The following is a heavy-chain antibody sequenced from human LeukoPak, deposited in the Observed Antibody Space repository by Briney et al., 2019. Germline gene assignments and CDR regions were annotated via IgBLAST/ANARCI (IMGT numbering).Heavy chain of an antibody. CDR1: GGSFSGYY. V-gene: IGHV4-34*01. CDR2: INHSGST. Sequence: SETLSPTYAVYGGSFSGYYWSWIRQPARKGLGWLGEINHSGSTNYNPSLKGRVTISVDTSKNQFSLKLSSLTAADTAVYYCARGPARVGATPLDYWGRGTVVTVSS. J-gene: IGHJ4*02. D-gene: IGHD1-26*01. CDR3: ARGPARVGATPLDY.